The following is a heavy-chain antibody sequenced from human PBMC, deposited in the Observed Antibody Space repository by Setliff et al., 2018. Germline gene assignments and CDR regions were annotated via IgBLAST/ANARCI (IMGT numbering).Heavy chain of an antibody. CDR2: IYPGDSDT. Sequence: GESLKISCKGSGYSFTSHWIGWVRQMPGKGLELMGIIYPGDSDTRYSPSFQGQVIISADRSINTAYLQWRSLEASDTAMYYCARGDDSGGITLDYWGQGTLVTVSS. CDR3: ARGDDSGGITLDY. J-gene: IGHJ4*02. V-gene: IGHV5-51*01. CDR1: GYSFTSHW. D-gene: IGHD2-21*01.